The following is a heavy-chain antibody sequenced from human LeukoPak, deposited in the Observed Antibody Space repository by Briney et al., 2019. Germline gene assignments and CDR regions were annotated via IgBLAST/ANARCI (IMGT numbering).Heavy chain of an antibody. J-gene: IGHJ4*02. CDR2: IYFSGST. Sequence: SETLSLTCTVSGGSINSYYWNWIRQSPGKGLEWIGHIYFSGSTNYNPSLKSRVIISVDTSKNQFSLKLSSVTAADTAVYYCATSATRRGSGYEGYYFDYWGQGTLVTVSS. CDR3: ATSATRRGSGYEGYYFDY. V-gene: IGHV4-59*08. D-gene: IGHD3-22*01. CDR1: GGSINSYY.